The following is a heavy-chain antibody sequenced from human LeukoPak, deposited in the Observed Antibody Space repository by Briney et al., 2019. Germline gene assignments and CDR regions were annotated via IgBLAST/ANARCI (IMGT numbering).Heavy chain of an antibody. D-gene: IGHD3-9*01. CDR2: ISHSGSA. CDR3: ARGRTYYDIFTGYYPFPI. J-gene: IGHJ3*02. V-gene: IGHV4-38-2*02. Sequence: PSETLSLTCSVSGYSVSSGYYWGWIRQPPGKGLEWIGIISHSGSAFYNPSLKSRVTISVATSNNQFSLKVSSVTAADTAVYYCARGRTYYDIFTGYYPFPIWGQGTMVTVSS. CDR1: GYSVSSGYY.